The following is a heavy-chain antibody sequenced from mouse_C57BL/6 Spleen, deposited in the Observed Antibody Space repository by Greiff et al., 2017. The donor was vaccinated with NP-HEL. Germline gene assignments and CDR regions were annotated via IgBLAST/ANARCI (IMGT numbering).Heavy chain of an antibody. Sequence: EVKVEESGAGLVKPGGSLKISCAASGFTFSSYAMSWVRQTPEKRLEWVAYISSGGDYIYYEDTVKGRFTISRDNARNTLYMQMSSLKSEDTAMYYCTRASDGYYDYWGQGTTLTVSS. J-gene: IGHJ2*01. CDR3: TRASDGYYDY. CDR2: ISSGGDYI. V-gene: IGHV5-9-1*02. CDR1: GFTFSSYA. D-gene: IGHD2-3*01.